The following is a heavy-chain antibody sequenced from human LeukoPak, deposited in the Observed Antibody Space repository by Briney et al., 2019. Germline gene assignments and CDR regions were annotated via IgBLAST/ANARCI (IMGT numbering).Heavy chain of an antibody. Sequence: SETLSLTCTVSGGSISSSSYYWGWIRQPPGKGLEWIGSIYYSGSTYYNPSLKSRVTISVDTSKNQFSLKLSSVTAADTAVYYCARLESIAVAGRSAIFDYWGRGTLVTVSS. V-gene: IGHV4-39*01. D-gene: IGHD6-19*01. J-gene: IGHJ4*02. CDR2: IYYSGST. CDR1: GGSISSSSYY. CDR3: ARLESIAVAGRSAIFDY.